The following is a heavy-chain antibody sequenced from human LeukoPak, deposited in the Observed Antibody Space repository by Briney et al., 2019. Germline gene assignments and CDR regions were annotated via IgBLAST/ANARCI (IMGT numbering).Heavy chain of an antibody. V-gene: IGHV3-30*01. D-gene: IGHD3-10*01. CDR2: ISHDGSKK. J-gene: IGHJ4*02. Sequence: PGGSVRLSCAASGFTFSNYGMHWVRQAPGKGLEWVAVISHDGSKKYYVESVKGRFTIARDNSKNTLYVQMDSLRAEDTAVYYCSGEMPADFLGQGTPVSGAS. CDR1: GFTFSNYG. CDR3: SGEMPADF.